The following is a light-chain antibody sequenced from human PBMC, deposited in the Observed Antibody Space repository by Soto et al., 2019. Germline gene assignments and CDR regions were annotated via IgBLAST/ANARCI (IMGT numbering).Light chain of an antibody. CDR3: QQYTNTNNPWM. CDR1: QTISTW. J-gene: IGKJ1*01. V-gene: IGKV1-5*01. Sequence: DIQVTQSPPTLSASVGDIVTITCRAIQTISTWMAWYQQKPGKAPKLLVYDASTLQSGVASRFSGSGSGTEFTLIISGLQPDDSATYYCQQYTNTNNPWMLGQGTKVDIK. CDR2: DAS.